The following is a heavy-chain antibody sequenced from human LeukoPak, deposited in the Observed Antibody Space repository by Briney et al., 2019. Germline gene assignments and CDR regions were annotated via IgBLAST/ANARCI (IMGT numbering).Heavy chain of an antibody. CDR3: AIYFVGGGGRGT. CDR2: DGST. Sequence: SETLSLTCTVSGGSISSGGYHWSWIRQHPGKGLEWIGNDGSTYYNPSLKSRVTISVDTSKNQFSLKLSSVAAADTAIYYCAIYFVGGGGRGTWGQGTLVTVSS. V-gene: IGHV4-31*03. J-gene: IGHJ4*02. CDR1: GGSISSGGYH. D-gene: IGHD2-21*01.